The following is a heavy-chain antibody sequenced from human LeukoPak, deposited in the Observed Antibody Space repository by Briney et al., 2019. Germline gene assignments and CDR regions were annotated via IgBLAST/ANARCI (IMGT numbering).Heavy chain of an antibody. J-gene: IGHJ4*02. CDR1: GGSISSYY. CDR2: IYTSGST. V-gene: IGHV4-4*07. CDR3: ARLYSSGWYLYFDY. D-gene: IGHD6-19*01. Sequence: SETLSLTCTVSGGSISSYYWSWIRQPAGKGLEWIGRIYTSGSTNYNPSLKSRVTMSVDTSKNQFSLKLSSVTAADTAVYYCARLYSSGWYLYFDYWGQGTLVTVSS.